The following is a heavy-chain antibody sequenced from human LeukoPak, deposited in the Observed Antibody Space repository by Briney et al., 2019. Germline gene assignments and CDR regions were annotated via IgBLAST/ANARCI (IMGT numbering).Heavy chain of an antibody. D-gene: IGHD2-2*02. Sequence: GASVKVSCKASGYTFTNYDINWVRQATGQGLEWMGWMNPNSGNTGYAQKFQGRVTITRNTSISTAYMELSSLRSEDTAVYYCARSYQLLYHWFDPWGQGTLVTVSS. CDR2: MNPNSGNT. CDR3: ARSYQLLYHWFDP. V-gene: IGHV1-8*01. J-gene: IGHJ5*02. CDR1: GYTFTNYD.